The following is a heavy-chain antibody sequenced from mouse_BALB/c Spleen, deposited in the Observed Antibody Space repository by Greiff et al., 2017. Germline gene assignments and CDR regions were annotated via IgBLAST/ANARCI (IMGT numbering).Heavy chain of an antibody. CDR1: GFNIKDTY. Sequence: VQLQQSGAELVKPGASVKLSCTASGFNIKDTYMHWVKQRPEQGLEWIGRIDPANGNTKYDPKFQGKATITADTSSNTAYLQLSSLTSEDTAVYYCARSKYGNNYAMDYWGQGTTVTVSS. CDR2: IDPANGNT. V-gene: IGHV14-3*02. D-gene: IGHD2-10*02. J-gene: IGHJ4*01. CDR3: ARSKYGNNYAMDY.